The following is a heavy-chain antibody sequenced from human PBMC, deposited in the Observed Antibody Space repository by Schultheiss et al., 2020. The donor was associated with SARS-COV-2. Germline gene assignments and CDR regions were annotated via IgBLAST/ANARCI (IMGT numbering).Heavy chain of an antibody. CDR1: GGSFSGYY. J-gene: IGHJ5*02. Sequence: SQTLSLTCAVYGGSFSGYYWSWIRQPAGKGLEWIGRIYTTGSTNYNPSLKSRVTMSVDTSKNQFSLKLSSVTAADTAVYYCTRGGITRFVVPAAIIWFDPWGQGTLVTVSS. V-gene: IGHV4-59*10. CDR3: TRGGITRFVVPAAIIWFDP. D-gene: IGHD2-2*01. CDR2: IYTTGST.